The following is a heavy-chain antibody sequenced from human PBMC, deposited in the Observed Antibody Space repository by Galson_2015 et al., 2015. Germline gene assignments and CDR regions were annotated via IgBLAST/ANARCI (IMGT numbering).Heavy chain of an antibody. V-gene: IGHV3-33*01. CDR3: ARDTNYCSTVSCYPYYYYYMDI. CDR1: GFTFTNYG. CDR2: IWFDGSKK. J-gene: IGHJ6*03. Sequence: SLRLSCAASGFTFTNYGIHWVRQAPGKGLEWVSVIWFDGSKKYYADSVQGRFTISRDNSKNTVFLQMNSLRAEDTAVYYCARDTNYCSTVSCYPYYYYYMDIWGRGTTVTVSS. D-gene: IGHD2-2*01.